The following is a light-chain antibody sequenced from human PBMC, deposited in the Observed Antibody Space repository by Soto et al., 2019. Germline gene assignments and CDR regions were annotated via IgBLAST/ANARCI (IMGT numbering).Light chain of an antibody. CDR2: DVS. CDR1: NSDVGGYNY. J-gene: IGLJ2*01. V-gene: IGLV2-14*01. CDR3: SSHTSSSTRLV. Sequence: QSALTQPASVSGSPGQSITISCTGTNSDVGGYNYVSWYQQHPGKAPKLLIYDVSNRPSGVSTRFSAPKSGNTASLTISGLQAEDEAEYYCSSHTSSSTRLVFGGGTKLTVL.